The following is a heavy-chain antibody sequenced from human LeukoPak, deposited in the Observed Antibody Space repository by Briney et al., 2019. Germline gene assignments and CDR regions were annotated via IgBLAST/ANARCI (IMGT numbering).Heavy chain of an antibody. CDR1: GGSISSYY. CDR2: IYTSGST. CDR3: ARDTSTTYYDFWSGYQAGGFDY. D-gene: IGHD3-3*01. J-gene: IGHJ4*02. V-gene: IGHV4-4*07. Sequence: SETLSLTCTVSGGSISSYYWSWIRQPAGKGLEWIGRIYTSGSTNYNPSLKGRVTMSVDTSKNQFSLKLSSVTAADTAVYYCARDTSTTYYDFWSGYQAGGFDYWGQGTLVTVSS.